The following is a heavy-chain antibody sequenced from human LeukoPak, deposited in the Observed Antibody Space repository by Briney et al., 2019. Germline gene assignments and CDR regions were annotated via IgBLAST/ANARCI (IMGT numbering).Heavy chain of an antibody. V-gene: IGHV1-3*01. D-gene: IGHD3-9*01. CDR2: INAGNGNT. Sequence: ASVKVSCKASGYTFINYAVHWVRQAPGQGLEWMGWINAGNGNTKYSQKSQDRVTIIRDNSASTAYMELSSLGSEDSAVYYCARDHDVLTGYYQNSFDFWGQGTLVTVSS. J-gene: IGHJ3*01. CDR1: GYTFINYA. CDR3: ARDHDVLTGYYQNSFDF.